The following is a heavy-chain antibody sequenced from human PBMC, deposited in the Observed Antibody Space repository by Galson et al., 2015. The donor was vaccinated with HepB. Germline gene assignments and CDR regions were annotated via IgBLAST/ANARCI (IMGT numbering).Heavy chain of an antibody. D-gene: IGHD3-22*01. CDR3: ARDLYSYAADYYYHNGLDV. CDR2: ISYDATKK. J-gene: IGHJ6*02. V-gene: IGHV3-30*04. CDR1: GFTFSNYA. Sequence: SLRLSCAASGFTFSNYAMHWVRQTPGKGLEWVAVISYDATKKYYIDAVKGRFSISRDNSKGTVYLQMSSLRAEDTAVYYCARDLYSYAADYYYHNGLDVWGQGTTATVSS.